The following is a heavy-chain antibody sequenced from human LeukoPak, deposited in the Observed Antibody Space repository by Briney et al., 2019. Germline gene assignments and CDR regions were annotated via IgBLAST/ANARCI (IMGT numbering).Heavy chain of an antibody. CDR3: AREVKVGNTDTGYYFDY. D-gene: IGHD2/OR15-2a*01. CDR2: IYYSGST. Sequence: SETLSLTCTVSGGPISSYYWSWIRQPPGKGLEWIGYIYYSGSTSYNPSLKSRVTISADTSKSQFSLKLNSVTAADTALYYCAREVKVGNTDTGYYFDYWGQGILVTVSS. V-gene: IGHV4-59*01. J-gene: IGHJ4*02. CDR1: GGPISSYY.